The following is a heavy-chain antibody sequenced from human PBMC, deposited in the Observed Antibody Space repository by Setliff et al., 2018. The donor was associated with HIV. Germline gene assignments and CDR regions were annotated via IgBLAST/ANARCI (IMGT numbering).Heavy chain of an antibody. CDR1: GYTFTSYY. V-gene: IGHV1-46*01. J-gene: IGHJ5*02. CDR2: INPSGGNT. Sequence: ASVKVSCKASGYTFTSYYMHWVRQAPGQGLEWMGIINPSGGNTGFAQKFQGRVTMTRNTSISTAYMELRSLRSEDTAVYFCARTWGAGVTGYWFEPWGQGTRVTVSS. D-gene: IGHD3-9*01. CDR3: ARTWGAGVTGYWFEP.